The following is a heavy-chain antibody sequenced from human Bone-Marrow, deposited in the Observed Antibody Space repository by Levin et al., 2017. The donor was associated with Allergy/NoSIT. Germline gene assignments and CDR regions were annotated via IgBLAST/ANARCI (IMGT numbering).Heavy chain of an antibody. V-gene: IGHV3-23*01. Sequence: GGSLRLSCAASGFTFSSYAMSWVRQAPGKGLEWDSAISGSGGSTYYADSVKGRFTISRDNSKNTLYLQMNSLRAEDTAVYYCAKGGDDYGGNPPSYWGQGTLVTVSS. D-gene: IGHD4-23*01. CDR1: GFTFSSYA. J-gene: IGHJ4*02. CDR3: AKGGDDYGGNPPSY. CDR2: ISGSGGST.